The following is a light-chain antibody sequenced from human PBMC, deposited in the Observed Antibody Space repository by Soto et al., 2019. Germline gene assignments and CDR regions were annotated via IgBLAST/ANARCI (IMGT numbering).Light chain of an antibody. CDR3: PQSSL. V-gene: IGKV1-39*01. J-gene: IGKJ1*01. Sequence: DIQMTQSPSSLSASVGDRVTITCRASQIINSYLNWYQQKPGKAPKLLMYAVSTLQSGFSSRFSGSGSETDFTLTISSLQPEDFATYYCPQSSLFGQGTKVEI. CDR2: AVS. CDR1: QIINSY.